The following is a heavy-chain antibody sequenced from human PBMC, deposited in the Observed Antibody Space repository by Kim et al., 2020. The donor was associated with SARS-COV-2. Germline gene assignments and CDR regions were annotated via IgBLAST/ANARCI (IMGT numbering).Heavy chain of an antibody. J-gene: IGHJ6*02. CDR2: IYTSGST. Sequence: SETLSLTCTVSGGSISSYYWSWIRQPAGKGLEWIGRIYTSGSTNYNPSLKSRVTMSVDTSKNQFSLKLSSVTAADTAVYYCARDQIVVVPAYYYYYYGMDVWGQGTTVTVSS. CDR1: GGSISSYY. D-gene: IGHD2-2*01. CDR3: ARDQIVVVPAYYYYYYGMDV. V-gene: IGHV4-4*07.